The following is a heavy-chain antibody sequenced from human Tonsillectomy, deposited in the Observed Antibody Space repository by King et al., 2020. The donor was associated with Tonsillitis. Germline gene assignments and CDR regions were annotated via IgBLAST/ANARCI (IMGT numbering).Heavy chain of an antibody. CDR2: ISGGGGNT. J-gene: IGHJ4*02. CDR1: GFTFTAYA. Sequence: VQLVESGGGLVQPGGSLRLSCAASGFTFTAYAMAWVRQAPGKGLEWVSGISGGGGNTYYAESVKGRFTISRDNSKNTVYLQMNTLGADDTAVYYCANPGTASWEKPSSFDYWGQGTLVTASS. CDR3: ANPGTASWEKPSSFDY. V-gene: IGHV3-23*04. D-gene: IGHD1-26*01.